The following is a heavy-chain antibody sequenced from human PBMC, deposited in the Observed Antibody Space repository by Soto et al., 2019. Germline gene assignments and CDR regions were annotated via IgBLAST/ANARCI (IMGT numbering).Heavy chain of an antibody. CDR3: ARGFFRPTSTRNFDY. CDR1: GYSFTSFW. V-gene: IGHV5-51*01. Sequence: PGESLKISCQGFGYSFTSFWIGWVRQMPGKGLEWMGIINPVDSDTRYSPSFQGQVTISVDKSITTAYLQWSSLKASDTAMYYHARGFFRPTSTRNFDYWGLGTLVAVSS. J-gene: IGHJ4*02. D-gene: IGHD3-3*01. CDR2: INPVDSDT.